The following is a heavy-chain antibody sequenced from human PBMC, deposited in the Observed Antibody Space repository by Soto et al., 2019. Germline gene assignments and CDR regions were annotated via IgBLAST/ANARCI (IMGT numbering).Heavy chain of an antibody. V-gene: IGHV3-20*01. CDR1: GFTFSAYA. J-gene: IGHJ6*03. CDR3: AREAYYDFWSGYYTGYYYYMDV. D-gene: IGHD3-3*01. Sequence: GGSLRLSCAASGFTFSAYAMSWVRQAPGKGLQWVSGVGCSDTGKRYADSVRGRFTISRDNAKNTLYLQMNSLRAEDTALYHCAREAYYDFWSGYYTGYYYYMDVWGKGTTVTVSS. CDR2: VGCSDTGK.